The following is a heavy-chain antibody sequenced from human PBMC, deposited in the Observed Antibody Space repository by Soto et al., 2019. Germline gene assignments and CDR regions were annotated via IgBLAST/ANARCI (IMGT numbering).Heavy chain of an antibody. Sequence: PWGSLRLSCAASGFTCSSYAMSWVRQAPWKGLEWVSAISGSGGSTYYADSVKGRFTISRDNSKNTLYLQMNSLRAEDTAVYYCATELLKQWLAPDFDYWGQGTLVTVSS. CDR3: ATELLKQWLAPDFDY. D-gene: IGHD6-19*01. CDR1: GFTCSSYA. CDR2: ISGSGGST. J-gene: IGHJ4*02. V-gene: IGHV3-23*01.